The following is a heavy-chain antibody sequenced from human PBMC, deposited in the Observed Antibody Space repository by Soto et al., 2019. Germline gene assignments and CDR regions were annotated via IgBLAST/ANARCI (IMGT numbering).Heavy chain of an antibody. CDR1: GFTFSSYA. Sequence: EVQLLESGGGLVQPGGSLRLSCAASGFTFSSYAMSWVRQAPGKGLEWVSAISGSGGSTYYADSVKGRFTISRDNSKNTRYLQMNSLGAGDTTVYYCAKEGGVRGGYFDYWGQGPLVTVSS. CDR3: AKEGGVRGGYFDY. J-gene: IGHJ4*02. CDR2: ISGSGGST. V-gene: IGHV3-23*01. D-gene: IGHD3-10*01.